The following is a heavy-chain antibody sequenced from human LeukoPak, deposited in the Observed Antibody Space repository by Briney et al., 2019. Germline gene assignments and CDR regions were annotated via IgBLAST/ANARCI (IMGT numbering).Heavy chain of an antibody. Sequence: GGSLRLSCAASGFTVSSNYMTWVRQAPGKGLEWVSVIYSSGSTYYADSVKGRFTISRDNSKNTLYLQMNSLRADDTAVYYCASEADDYGDYRSFGYWGQGTLVTVSS. CDR2: IYSSGST. J-gene: IGHJ4*02. CDR1: GFTVSSNY. V-gene: IGHV3-66*01. CDR3: ASEADDYGDYRSFGY. D-gene: IGHD4-17*01.